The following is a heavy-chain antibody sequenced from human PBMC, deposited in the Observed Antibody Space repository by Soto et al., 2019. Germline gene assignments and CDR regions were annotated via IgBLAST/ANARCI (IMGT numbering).Heavy chain of an antibody. V-gene: IGHV4-59*12. CDR2: IYYSGST. J-gene: IGHJ3*02. D-gene: IGHD3-10*01. CDR3: VMGYGSAFDI. CDR1: GGSISSYY. Sequence: SETLSLTCTVSGGSISSYYWSWIRQPPGKGLEWIGYIYYSGSTNYNPSLKSRVTISVDTSKNQFSLRLSSVTAADTAMYYCVMGYGSAFDIWGQGTMVTVSS.